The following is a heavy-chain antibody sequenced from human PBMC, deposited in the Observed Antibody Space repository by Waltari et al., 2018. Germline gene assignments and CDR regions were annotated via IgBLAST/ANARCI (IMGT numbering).Heavy chain of an antibody. CDR1: AYTFPDHS. V-gene: IGHV1-2*02. D-gene: IGHD3-3*01. CDR2: INPNNGGT. Sequence: QVQLVQSGAEVKKPGASVKVSCKAPAYTFPDHSMHWGRQAPGQGLEWMGWINPNNGGTNYAQKFQGRVTMTRDTSISTAFMDLSRLKSDDTAVYFCARGDPSVYYTSHMDVWGKGTTVTVSS. J-gene: IGHJ6*03. CDR3: ARGDPSVYYTSHMDV.